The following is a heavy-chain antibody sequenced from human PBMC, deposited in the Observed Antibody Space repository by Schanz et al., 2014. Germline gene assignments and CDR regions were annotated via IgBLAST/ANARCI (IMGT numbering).Heavy chain of an antibody. J-gene: IGHJ4*02. D-gene: IGHD2-21*01. V-gene: IGHV1-69*08. Sequence: QVHLVQSGAEVKKPGSSVKVSCKASGGTFSSDTFSWVRQAPGQGLEWMGRIIPILGIANYAQKFQGRVTITADKSTFTAYMDVSSLRSEDTAVYYCARDRLECGAECYSVEVCEIWGQGTLVIVSS. CDR2: IIPILGIA. CDR1: GGTFSSDT. CDR3: ARDRLECGAECYSVEVCEI.